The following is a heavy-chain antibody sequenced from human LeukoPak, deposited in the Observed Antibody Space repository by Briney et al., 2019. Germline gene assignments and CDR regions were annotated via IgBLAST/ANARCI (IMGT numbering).Heavy chain of an antibody. CDR1: GYTFTSYG. V-gene: IGHV1-18*01. Sequence: ASVKVSCKASGYTFTSYGISWVRPAPGQGLEWMGWISAYNGNTNYAQKLQGRVTMTTDTSTSTAYMELRSLRSDDTAVYYCVAPSSSGQRGDFDYWGQGTLVTVSS. CDR3: VAPSSSGQRGDFDY. D-gene: IGHD3-22*01. CDR2: ISAYNGNT. J-gene: IGHJ4*02.